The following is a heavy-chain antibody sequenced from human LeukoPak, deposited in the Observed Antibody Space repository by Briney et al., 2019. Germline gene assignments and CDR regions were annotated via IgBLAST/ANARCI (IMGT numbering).Heavy chain of an antibody. CDR3: AKVQGDSSS. CDR1: GFTFDDYT. J-gene: IGHJ3*01. CDR2: ISWDGGST. D-gene: IGHD6-13*01. Sequence: GGSLRLSCAASGFTFDDYTMHWVRQAPGKGLEWVSLISWDGGSTHYADSVRGRFTISRDNSKNSLYLQMNSLRTEDTALYYCAKVQGDSSSWGQGTMVTVSS. V-gene: IGHV3-43*01.